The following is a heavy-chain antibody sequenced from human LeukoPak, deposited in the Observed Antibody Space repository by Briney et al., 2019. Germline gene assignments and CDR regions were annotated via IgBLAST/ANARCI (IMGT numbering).Heavy chain of an antibody. D-gene: IGHD6-19*01. J-gene: IGHJ6*03. CDR1: GFAFSSFA. CDR3: TKELHVAVAVADYYYFYMDV. CDR2: INGGGNTT. Sequence: GGPLRLSCAASGFAFSSFAMGWVRQSPGKGLEWLSTINGGGNTTFYADSVKGRFTISRDNSKNTLYLHMDDLRPDDTAIYYCTKELHVAVAVADYYYFYMDVWGRGTAVTVSS. V-gene: IGHV3-23*01.